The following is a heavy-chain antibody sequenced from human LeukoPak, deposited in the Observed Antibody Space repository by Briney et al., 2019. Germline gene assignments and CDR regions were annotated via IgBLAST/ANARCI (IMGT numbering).Heavy chain of an antibody. CDR2: IRSKAYGGTT. CDR3: AKDRHGDGVLDY. Sequence: PGGSLRLSCTASGFTFGDYAMSWFRQAPGKGLEWVGFIRSKAYGGTTEYAASVKGRFTISRDNSKNTLYLQMNSLRAEDTAVYYCAKDRHGDGVLDYWGQGTLVTVSS. D-gene: IGHD3-10*01. V-gene: IGHV3-49*03. CDR1: GFTFGDYA. J-gene: IGHJ4*02.